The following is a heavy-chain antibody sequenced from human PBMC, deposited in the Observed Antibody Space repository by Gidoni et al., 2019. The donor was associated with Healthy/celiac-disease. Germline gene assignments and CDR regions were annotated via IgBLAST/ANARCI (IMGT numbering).Heavy chain of an antibody. D-gene: IGHD1-26*01. Sequence: QVQLVQSGAEVKKPGSSVKVSCKASGGTFSSYASSWVRQAPGQGLEWMGGIIPIFGTANSAQKFQGRVTITADESTSTAYMELSSLRAEDTAVYYCARDSGAPLPNSYYYGMDVWGQGTTVTVSS. J-gene: IGHJ6*02. CDR1: GGTFSSYA. V-gene: IGHV1-69*01. CDR2: IIPIFGTA. CDR3: ARDSGAPLPNSYYYGMDV.